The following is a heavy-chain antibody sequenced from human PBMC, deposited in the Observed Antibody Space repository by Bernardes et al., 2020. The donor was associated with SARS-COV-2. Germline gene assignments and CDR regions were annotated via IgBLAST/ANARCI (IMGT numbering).Heavy chain of an antibody. CDR3: AGSDYGDYPGYFDY. V-gene: IGHV4-59*08. CDR1: GGSISSYY. CDR2: IYYSGST. J-gene: IGHJ4*02. D-gene: IGHD4-17*01. Sequence: SETLSLTCTVSGGSISSYYWSWIRQPPGKGLEWIGYIYYSGSTHYNPSLKSRVTISVDTSKNQFSLKLSSVTAADTAVYYCAGSDYGDYPGYFDYWGQGTLVTGSS.